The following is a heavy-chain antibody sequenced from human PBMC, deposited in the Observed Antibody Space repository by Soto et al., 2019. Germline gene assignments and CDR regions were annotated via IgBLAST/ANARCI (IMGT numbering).Heavy chain of an antibody. J-gene: IGHJ3*02. D-gene: IGHD2-2*01. Sequence: QVQLQESGPGLVKPSQTLSLTCTVSGGSISSVGYYWSWIRQHPGKGLEWIGYIYYSGSTYYNPFLERRVTISVDTSKNQFALKLSSVTAADTAVYYCARAYYQLLGNPGHFDIWGQGTMVTVSS. CDR3: ARAYYQLLGNPGHFDI. V-gene: IGHV4-31*03. CDR1: GGSISSVGYY. CDR2: IYYSGST.